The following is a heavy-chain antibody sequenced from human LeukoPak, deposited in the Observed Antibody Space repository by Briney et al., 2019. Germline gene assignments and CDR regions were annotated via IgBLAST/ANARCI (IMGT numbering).Heavy chain of an antibody. D-gene: IGHD6-19*01. V-gene: IGHV3-23*01. CDR1: GFTFSSYA. J-gene: IGHJ3*02. CDR3: AKTDSSGWYGRIFDI. Sequence: GGSLRLSCAASGFTFSSYAMSWVRQAPGKGLEWVSAISGSGGSTYYADSVKGRFTISRDNSKNTLYLHMNSLRAEDTAVYYCAKTDSSGWYGRIFDIWGQGTMVTVSS. CDR2: ISGSGGST.